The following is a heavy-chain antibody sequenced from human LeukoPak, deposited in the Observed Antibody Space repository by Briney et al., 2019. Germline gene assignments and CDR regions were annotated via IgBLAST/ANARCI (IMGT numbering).Heavy chain of an antibody. CDR2: ISSSSSTI. V-gene: IGHV3-48*01. Sequence: GGSLRLSCAASGFTFSTYSMNWVRQAPGKGLEWVSYISSSSSTIYYADSVKGRFTISRDNAKNSLYLQMDSLRAEDTAVYYCARDLNGSGSLGGQGTPVTVSS. D-gene: IGHD3-10*01. CDR1: GFTFSTYS. J-gene: IGHJ4*02. CDR3: ARDLNGSGSL.